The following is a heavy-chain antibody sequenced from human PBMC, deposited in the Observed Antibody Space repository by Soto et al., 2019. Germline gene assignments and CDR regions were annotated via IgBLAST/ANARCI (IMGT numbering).Heavy chain of an antibody. Sequence: GSLRLSCAASGFTFGIHAMSWVRQAPGKGLEWVSFISGSGGSTYYADSVKGRFTVSRDNSKKTLYLQMNSLRGEDTAVYYCGKGSAATNYFYYATDVWGQGTTVTVSS. V-gene: IGHV3-23*01. CDR2: ISGSGGST. D-gene: IGHD2-15*01. CDR3: GKGSAATNYFYYATDV. CDR1: GFTFGIHA. J-gene: IGHJ6*02.